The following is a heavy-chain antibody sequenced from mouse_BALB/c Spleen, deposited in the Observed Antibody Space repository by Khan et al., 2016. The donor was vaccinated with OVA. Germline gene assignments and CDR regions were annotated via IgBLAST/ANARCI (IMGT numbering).Heavy chain of an antibody. CDR2: IDPASGNI. Sequence: EVQLQQSGAELVKPGASVKLSCTASGFNIKDTYMHWVKQRPEQGLEWIGRIDPASGNIKYDPKFQGKATKTADTSCNTAYLQLMSLTSEDTAVYYCVSPNWFAYWGQGTLVTVSA. CDR3: VSPNWFAY. V-gene: IGHV14-3*02. J-gene: IGHJ3*01. CDR1: GFNIKDTY.